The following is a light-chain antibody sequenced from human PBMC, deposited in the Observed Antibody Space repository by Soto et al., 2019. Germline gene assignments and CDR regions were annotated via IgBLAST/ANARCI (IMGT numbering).Light chain of an antibody. V-gene: IGKV1-33*01. Sequence: DITMTQAPSSLADSVSDGVIITCQASQDISNYLNWYQQKPGKAPKLLIYDASNLETGVPSRFSGSGSGTDFTFTISSLQPEDIATYYCQQYDNLPRTFGQGTKVDI. CDR1: QDISNY. CDR2: DAS. J-gene: IGKJ1*01. CDR3: QQYDNLPRT.